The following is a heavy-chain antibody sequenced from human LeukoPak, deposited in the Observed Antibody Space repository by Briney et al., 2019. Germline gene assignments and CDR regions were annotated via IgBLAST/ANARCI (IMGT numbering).Heavy chain of an antibody. Sequence: SMRLSCAASGFTFSSYGMHWVRQAPGKGLEWVAFIRSIGSNKYYADSVKGRFTISRDNSKNTLYLQMNSLRAEDTAVYYCAKDPGYYGSGSYFTCFDYWGQGTLVTAS. CDR3: AKDPGYYGSGSYFTCFDY. CDR1: GFTFSSYG. J-gene: IGHJ4*02. V-gene: IGHV3-30*02. D-gene: IGHD3-10*01. CDR2: IRSIGSNK.